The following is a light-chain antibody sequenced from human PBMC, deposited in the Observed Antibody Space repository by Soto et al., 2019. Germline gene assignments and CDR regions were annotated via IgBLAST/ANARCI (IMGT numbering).Light chain of an antibody. V-gene: IGLV1-36*01. CDR1: SSNIGNNA. J-gene: IGLJ1*01. CDR3: AAWDDSLKGEV. CDR2: YDD. Sequence: QPVLTQPPSVSEAPRQRVTISCSGSSSNIGNNAVNWYQQLPGKAPKLLIYYDDLLPSGVSDRFSGSKSGTSASLAISGLQSEDEADYYCAAWDDSLKGEVFGTGTKLTVL.